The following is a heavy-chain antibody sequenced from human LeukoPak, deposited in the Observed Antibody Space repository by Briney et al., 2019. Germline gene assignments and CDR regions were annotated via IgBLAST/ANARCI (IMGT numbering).Heavy chain of an antibody. D-gene: IGHD2-15*01. CDR3: VKDRYCSGGTCYWFDD. J-gene: IGHJ4*02. CDR2: ITWGSGRM. CDR1: GFTFDDYS. Sequence: PGGSLRLSCVASGFTFDDYSMHWVRQVPGKGLEWVSSITWGSGRMDYADSVKGRFIISRDNGKKSLYLQMNSLRVDDTAVYYCVKDRYCSGGTCYWFDDWGQRTLVIVSS. V-gene: IGHV3-9*01.